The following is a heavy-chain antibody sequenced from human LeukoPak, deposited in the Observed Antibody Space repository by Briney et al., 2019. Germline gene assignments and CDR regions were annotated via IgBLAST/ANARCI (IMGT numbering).Heavy chain of an antibody. Sequence: PGGSLRLSCAASGFTFSSYAVHWVRQAPGKGLEWVAVISYDGSNKYYADSVKGRFTISRDNSKITLYLQMNSLRAEDTAVYYCARDVAGYGMDVWGQGTTVTVSS. CDR2: ISYDGSNK. D-gene: IGHD3-10*01. V-gene: IGHV3-30-3*01. CDR3: ARDVAGYGMDV. CDR1: GFTFSSYA. J-gene: IGHJ6*02.